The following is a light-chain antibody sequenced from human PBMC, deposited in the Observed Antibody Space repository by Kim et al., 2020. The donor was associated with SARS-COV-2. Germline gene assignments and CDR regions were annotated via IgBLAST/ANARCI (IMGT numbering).Light chain of an antibody. Sequence: QSALTQPPSASGSPGQSVTISCTGTSSDVGGYNFVSWYQQHPGKAPKLMIYDVSNWPSGVPDRFSGSKSGNTASLTVSGLQAEAEADYYCSSYAAISNFVFGTGTKVTVL. J-gene: IGLJ1*01. V-gene: IGLV2-8*01. CDR2: DVS. CDR1: SSDVGGYNF. CDR3: SSYAAISNFV.